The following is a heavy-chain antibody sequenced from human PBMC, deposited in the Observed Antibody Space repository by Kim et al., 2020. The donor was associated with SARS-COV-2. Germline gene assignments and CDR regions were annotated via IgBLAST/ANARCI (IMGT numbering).Heavy chain of an antibody. CDR1: GFTFSSYG. V-gene: IGHV3-30*18. J-gene: IGHJ6*02. D-gene: IGHD6-13*01. CDR3: AKDLSYSSSWYLYYYGMDV. CDR2: ISYDGSNK. Sequence: GGSLRLSCAASGFTFSSYGMHWVRQAPGKGLEWVAVISYDGSNKYYADSVKGRFTISRDNSKNTLYLQMNSLRAEDTAVYYCAKDLSYSSSWYLYYYGMDVWGQGTTVTVSS.